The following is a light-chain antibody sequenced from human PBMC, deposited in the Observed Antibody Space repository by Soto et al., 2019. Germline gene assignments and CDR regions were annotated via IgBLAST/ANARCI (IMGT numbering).Light chain of an antibody. CDR1: QSVVTN. J-gene: IGKJ5*01. Sequence: EIVMTQSPATLSVSPGERATLSCRASQSVVTNLAWYQEKPGQAPRLLIYGASTRATGVPVRFSGSGSGTEFTLIISSLNSDDFAIYYCQQYNNWLSITFGQGTRLEIK. CDR2: GAS. CDR3: QQYNNWLSIT. V-gene: IGKV3-15*01.